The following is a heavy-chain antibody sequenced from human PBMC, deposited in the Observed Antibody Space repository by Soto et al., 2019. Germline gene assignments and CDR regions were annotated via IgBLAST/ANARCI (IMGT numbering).Heavy chain of an antibody. V-gene: IGHV1-69*13. J-gene: IGHJ4*02. CDR2: ILPIFGTA. Sequence: ASVKVSCKVSGYTLTELSMHWVRQAPGKGLEWMGGILPIFGTANYAQKFQGRVTITADESTSTAYMELSSLRSEDTAVYYCERTSRDCYNYVYWGQGTLVTVSS. D-gene: IGHD2-21*01. CDR3: ERTSRDCYNYVY. CDR1: GYTLTELS.